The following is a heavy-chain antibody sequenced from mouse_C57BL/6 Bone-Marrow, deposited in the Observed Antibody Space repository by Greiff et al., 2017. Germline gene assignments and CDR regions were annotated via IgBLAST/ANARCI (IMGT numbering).Heavy chain of an antibody. CDR2: LYPRSGNT. CDR3: SRDDDCYGFAY. V-gene: IGHV1-81*01. Sequence: VKLMESGAELARPGASVKLSCKASGYTFTSSGISWVKQSTGQGLEWIGKLYPRSGNTYYTEKLKGKATLTADKSSSTAYMELRSLTSEDSAVYFCSRDDDCYGFAYWGQGTLVTVSA. D-gene: IGHD2-3*01. J-gene: IGHJ3*01. CDR1: GYTFTSSG.